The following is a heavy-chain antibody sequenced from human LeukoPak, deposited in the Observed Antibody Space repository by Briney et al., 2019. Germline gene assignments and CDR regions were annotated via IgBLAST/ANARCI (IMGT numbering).Heavy chain of an antibody. CDR3: ARVRGGRSWYYYGMDV. V-gene: IGHV3-30-3*01. Sequence: GGSLRLSCAASGFTFSNFAMHWVRQAPDKGLEWVAVISYDGDNEYYADSVKGQFTISRDNSKDRLYLQMNSLRPEDTAMYYCARVRGGRSWYYYGMDVWGRGTTVTVSS. D-gene: IGHD3-16*01. CDR2: ISYDGDNE. J-gene: IGHJ6*02. CDR1: GFTFSNFA.